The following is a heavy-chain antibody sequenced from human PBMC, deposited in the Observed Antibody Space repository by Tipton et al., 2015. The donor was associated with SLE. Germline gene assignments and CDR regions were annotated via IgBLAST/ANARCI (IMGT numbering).Heavy chain of an antibody. V-gene: IGHV4-59*11. CDR1: GDSITSHY. CDR2: IYYTGSA. J-gene: IGHJ5*02. Sequence: TLSLTCTVSGDSITSHYWSWIRQPPGKGLEWIGYIYYTGSANYNPSLKSRVTISLDTSKFQFSLKLNSVTAADTAVYYCARLYNYFDPWGQGTLVTVSS. CDR3: ARLYNYFDP.